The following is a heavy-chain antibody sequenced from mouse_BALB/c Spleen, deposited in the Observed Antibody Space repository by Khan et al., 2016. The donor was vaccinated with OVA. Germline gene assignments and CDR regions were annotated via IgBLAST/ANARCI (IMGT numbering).Heavy chain of an antibody. CDR3: ARRNYFGYTFAY. V-gene: IGHV1-77*01. Sequence: QVQLKQSGAELARPGASVKLSCTASGYTFTDYYINWVKQRTGQGLEWIGEISPGSGDTYYNERFMGKATLTADKSSSTAYLQLSSLTSEASAVYCGARRNYFGYTFAYGGQGTLVTVSA. J-gene: IGHJ3*01. CDR1: GYTFTDYY. D-gene: IGHD1-2*01. CDR2: ISPGSGDT.